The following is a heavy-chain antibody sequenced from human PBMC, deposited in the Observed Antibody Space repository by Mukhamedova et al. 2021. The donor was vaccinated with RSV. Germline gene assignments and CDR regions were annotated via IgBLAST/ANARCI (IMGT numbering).Heavy chain of an antibody. D-gene: IGHD5-24*01. V-gene: IGHV3-23*01. J-gene: IGHJ4*02. CDR3: AKDRSVAVAGYNYLFDY. Sequence: GLEWVSAISGSDGSTYYADSVKGRFTISRDNSKNTLYLQMNSLRADDTAVYYCAKDRSVAVAGYNYLFDYWGQGTLVTVSS. CDR2: ISGSDGST.